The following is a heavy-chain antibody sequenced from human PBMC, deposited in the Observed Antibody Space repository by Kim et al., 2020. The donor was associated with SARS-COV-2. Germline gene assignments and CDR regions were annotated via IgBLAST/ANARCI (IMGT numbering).Heavy chain of an antibody. CDR3: ARDYDSSGTLFN. CDR2: ISYDGSNK. Sequence: GGSLRLSCAASGFTFSSYAMHWVRQAPGKGLEWVAVISYDGSNKYYADSVKGRFTISRDNSKNTLYLQMNSLRAEDTAVYYCARDYDSSGTLFNWGQGTLVTVSS. V-gene: IGHV3-30*04. D-gene: IGHD3-22*01. CDR1: GFTFSSYA. J-gene: IGHJ4*02.